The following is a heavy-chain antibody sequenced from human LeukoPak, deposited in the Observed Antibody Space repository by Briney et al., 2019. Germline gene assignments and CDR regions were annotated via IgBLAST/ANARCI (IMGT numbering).Heavy chain of an antibody. CDR2: VDPEDGET. Sequence: ASVKVSCKVSGYTFTDYYMHWVQQAPGKGLEWMGLVDPEDGETIYAEKFQGRVTITADTSTDTAYMELSRLRSDDTAVYYCAREDYDSSGYSDYWGQGTLVTVSS. CDR3: AREDYDSSGYSDY. D-gene: IGHD3-22*01. CDR1: GYTFTDYY. V-gene: IGHV1-69-2*01. J-gene: IGHJ4*02.